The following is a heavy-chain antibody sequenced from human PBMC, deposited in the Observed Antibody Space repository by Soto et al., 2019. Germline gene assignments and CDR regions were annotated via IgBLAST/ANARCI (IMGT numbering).Heavy chain of an antibody. CDR1: GFTFSSYG. CDR3: ARDQPDLAYCGGDCYSHFDY. D-gene: IGHD2-21*02. V-gene: IGHV3-33*01. CDR2: IWYDGSNK. J-gene: IGHJ4*02. Sequence: GGSLRLSCAASGFTFSSYGMHWVRQAPGKGLEWLAVIWYDGSNKYYADSVKGRFTISRDNSKNTLYLQMNSLRAEDTAVYYCARDQPDLAYCGGDCYSHFDYWGQGTLVTVSS.